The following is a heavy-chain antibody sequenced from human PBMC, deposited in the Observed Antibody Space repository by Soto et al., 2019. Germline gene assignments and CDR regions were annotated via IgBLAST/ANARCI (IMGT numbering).Heavy chain of an antibody. CDR1: GFTFSSYA. CDR2: IDGSGGTT. CDR3: AKLPNYDFWSGYYFDS. J-gene: IGHJ4*02. V-gene: IGHV3-23*01. Sequence: GGSLRLSCTASGFTFSSYAMSWVRQAPGKGLEWVSGIDGSGGTTYYADSVKGRFTISRDNSKNTLYLQMNSLRAEDTAVYYFAKLPNYDFWSGYYFDSWGQGTLVTVSS. D-gene: IGHD3-3*01.